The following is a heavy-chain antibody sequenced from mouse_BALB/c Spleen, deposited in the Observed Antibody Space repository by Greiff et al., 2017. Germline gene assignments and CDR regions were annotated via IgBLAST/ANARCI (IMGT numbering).Heavy chain of an antibody. CDR2: INPSNGGT. V-gene: IGHV1S81*02. J-gene: IGHJ3*01. D-gene: IGHD2-1*01. CDR1: GYTFTSYY. Sequence: QVQLQQPGAELVKPGASVKMSCKASGYTFTSYYMYWVKQRPGQGLEWIGGINPSNGGTNFNEKFKSKATLTVDKSSSTAYMQLSSLTSEDSAVYYCTRSYGNHWFAYWGQGTLVTVSA. CDR3: TRSYGNHWFAY.